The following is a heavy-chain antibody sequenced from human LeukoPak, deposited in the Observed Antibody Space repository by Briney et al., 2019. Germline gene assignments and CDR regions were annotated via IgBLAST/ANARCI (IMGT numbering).Heavy chain of an antibody. J-gene: IGHJ5*02. V-gene: IGHV3-23*01. D-gene: IGHD3-16*01. CDR1: GFTFSNYA. CDR3: AKGTQFGSTHWFDP. Sequence: GGSLRLSCVGSGFTFSNYAMNWVRQAPGKGLDWVSTISVGHSTNYADSVKGRFTISRDNSKNTLYLQMNSLRAEDTAVYYCAKGTQFGSTHWFDPWGQGTLVTVSS. CDR2: ISVGHST.